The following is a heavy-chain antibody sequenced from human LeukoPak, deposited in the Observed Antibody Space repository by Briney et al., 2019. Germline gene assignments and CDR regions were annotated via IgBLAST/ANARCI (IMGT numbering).Heavy chain of an antibody. CDR1: GGTFSSYA. CDR3: ARVRYFDWFFPLAY. V-gene: IGHV1-69*13. D-gene: IGHD3-9*01. CDR2: IIPIFGTA. J-gene: IGHJ4*02. Sequence: ASVKVSCEASGGTFSSYAISWVRQAPGQGLEWMGGIIPIFGTANYAQKFQGRVTITADESTSTAYMELSSLRSEDTAVYYCARVRYFDWFFPLAYWGQGTLVTVSS.